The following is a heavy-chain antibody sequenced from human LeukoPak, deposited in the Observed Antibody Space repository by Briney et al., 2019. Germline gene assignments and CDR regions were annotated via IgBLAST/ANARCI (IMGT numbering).Heavy chain of an antibody. Sequence: SETLSLTSTVSGYSISSGYYWGWIRQPPGKGLEWIGEINHSGSTNYNPSLKSRVTISVDTSKNQFSLKLSSVTAADTAVYYCASLDWCDGSGGRPERVPFDYWGQGTLVTVSS. CDR2: INHSGST. V-gene: IGHV4-38-2*02. D-gene: IGHD3-10*01. CDR1: GYSISSGYY. CDR3: ASLDWCDGSGGRPERVPFDY. J-gene: IGHJ4*02.